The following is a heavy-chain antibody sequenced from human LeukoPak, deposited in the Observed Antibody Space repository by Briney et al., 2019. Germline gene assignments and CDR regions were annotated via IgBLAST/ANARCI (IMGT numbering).Heavy chain of an antibody. CDR1: GGSISSYY. CDR3: ARGGYYGSGDDFRFDP. Sequence: SETLSLTCTVSGGSISSYYWSWIRQPPGKGLEWIGYIYYSGSTNYNPSLKSRVTISVDTSKNQFSLKLSSVTAADTAVYYCARGGYYGSGDDFRFDPWGQGTLVTVSS. D-gene: IGHD3-10*01. CDR2: IYYSGST. J-gene: IGHJ5*02. V-gene: IGHV4-59*01.